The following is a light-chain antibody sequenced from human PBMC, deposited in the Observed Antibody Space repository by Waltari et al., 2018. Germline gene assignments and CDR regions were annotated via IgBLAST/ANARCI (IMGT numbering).Light chain of an antibody. Sequence: QSALTQPPSVSGSPGQAVTTSCPGTLRDVGRYDRFSWYQPPPHTAPKFMVYDSNKPPSGIPDRFSGSKSGNTASLTISGLQAEDEADYYCVSFTTANTWVFGGGTKVTVL. CDR2: DSN. CDR1: LRDVGRYDR. V-gene: IGLV2-18*02. CDR3: VSFTTANTWV. J-gene: IGLJ3*02.